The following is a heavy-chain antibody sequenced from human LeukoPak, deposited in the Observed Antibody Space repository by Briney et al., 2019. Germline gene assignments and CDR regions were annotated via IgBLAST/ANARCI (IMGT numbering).Heavy chain of an antibody. D-gene: IGHD6-13*01. V-gene: IGHV1-2*02. J-gene: IGHJ4*02. Sequence: ASVKVSCKASGYTFTGYYMHWVRQAPGQGLEWMGWINPNSGGTNYAQKFQGRVTITADESTSTAYMELSSLRSDDTAVYYCARDYGIQYSTSYYLGFWGQGTLVTVSS. CDR2: INPNSGGT. CDR3: ARDYGIQYSTSYYLGF. CDR1: GYTFTGYY.